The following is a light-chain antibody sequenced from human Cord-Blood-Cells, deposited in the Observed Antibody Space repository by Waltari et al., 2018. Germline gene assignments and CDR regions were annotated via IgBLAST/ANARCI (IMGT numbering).Light chain of an antibody. CDR3: SSYTSSSSLV. CDR1: SSDVGGYNY. J-gene: IGLJ3*02. Sequence: QSALTQPASVSGSPGQSITISCTGTSSDVGGYNYVSWYQQHPGKAPKLIIYGVSNRPSGFSNRFSGSKSGSTASLTISGLQAEDEADYYCSSYTSSSSLVFGGGTKLTVL. CDR2: GVS. V-gene: IGLV2-14*01.